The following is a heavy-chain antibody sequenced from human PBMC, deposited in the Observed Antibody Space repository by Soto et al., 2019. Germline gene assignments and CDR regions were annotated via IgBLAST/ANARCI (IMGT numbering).Heavy chain of an antibody. CDR2: IKQDGSEK. V-gene: IGHV3-7*01. Sequence: HPGGSLRLSCAASGFTFSSYWMSWVRQAPGKGLEWVANIKQDGSEKYYVDSVKGRFTISRDNAKNSLYLQMNSLRAEDTAVYYCARDKRSLMYYYDSSGYYPLDAFDIWGQGTMVTVSS. D-gene: IGHD3-22*01. CDR1: GFTFSSYW. J-gene: IGHJ3*02. CDR3: ARDKRSLMYYYDSSGYYPLDAFDI.